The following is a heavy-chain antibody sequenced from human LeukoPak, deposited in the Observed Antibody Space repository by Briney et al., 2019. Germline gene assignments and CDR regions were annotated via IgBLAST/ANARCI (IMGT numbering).Heavy chain of an antibody. V-gene: IGHV4-4*07. J-gene: IGHJ4*02. Sequence: PSETLPLSCTVSGGSISRYFWSWIRQPAGKGLEWIGRMYTSGSTNCNPSLKSRVIMSVDTSKNQYSLNLSSVTAAVTSVYYCAREPSTAAGTGRPFDYWGQGTLVTVSS. CDR1: GGSISRYF. D-gene: IGHD6-13*01. CDR2: MYTSGST. CDR3: AREPSTAAGTGRPFDY.